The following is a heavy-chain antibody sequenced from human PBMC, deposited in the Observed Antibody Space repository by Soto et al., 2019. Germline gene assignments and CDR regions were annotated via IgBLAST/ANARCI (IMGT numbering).Heavy chain of an antibody. CDR2: IYYSGST. CDR1: GGSISSYY. J-gene: IGHJ4*02. D-gene: IGHD6-19*01. Sequence: QVQLQESGPGLVKPSETLSLTCTVSGGSISSYYWSWIRQPPGKGLEWIGYIYYSGSTNYTPSLQSRVTISVDMSKTQFSLKLSSVTAAHTAVYYCASHYRRRGWEWATEPLFDYWGQGILVTVPS. CDR3: ASHYRRRGWEWATEPLFDY. V-gene: IGHV4-59*01.